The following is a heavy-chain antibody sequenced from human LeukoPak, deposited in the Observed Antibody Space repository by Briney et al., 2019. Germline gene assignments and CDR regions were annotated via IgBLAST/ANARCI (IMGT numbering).Heavy chain of an antibody. CDR1: GYTFTDYG. V-gene: IGHV1-18*01. Sequence: ASVKVSCEASGYTFTDYGITWVRQTPTQGLQWMGWISAYNGNTNYAQDIQGRATMTTDTSTTTAYMELRNLRSDDTAVYYCARGGRWESLTDSCGQGTLVTVSS. J-gene: IGHJ5*01. CDR3: ARGGRWESLTDS. CDR2: ISAYNGNT. D-gene: IGHD1-26*01.